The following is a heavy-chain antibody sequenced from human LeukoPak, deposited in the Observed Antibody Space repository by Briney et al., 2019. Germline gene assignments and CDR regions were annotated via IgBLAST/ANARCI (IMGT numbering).Heavy chain of an antibody. D-gene: IGHD2-8*01. Sequence: PSETLSLTCTVSGYSISSGYFWGWIRQPPGKGLEWIGSIHHSGSTYYNPSLKSRVTISVDTSKNHFSLKLSSMTAADAAVYYCARGKWFQADYWGQGTLVTVSS. J-gene: IGHJ4*02. CDR3: ARGKWFQADY. CDR2: IHHSGST. CDR1: GYSISSGYF. V-gene: IGHV4-38-2*02.